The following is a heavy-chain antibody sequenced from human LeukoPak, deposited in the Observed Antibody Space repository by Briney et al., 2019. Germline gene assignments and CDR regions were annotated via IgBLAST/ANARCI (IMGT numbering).Heavy chain of an antibody. Sequence: KPSETLSLTCTVSGGSISSYYWSWIRQPAGEGLEWIGRIYTSGSTNYNPSLKSRVTMSVDTSKNQFSLKLRSVTAADTAVYYCARGYNWGSPTRNFYYLDVWGKGTTVTVSS. J-gene: IGHJ6*03. D-gene: IGHD7-27*01. CDR3: ARGYNWGSPTRNFYYLDV. CDR2: IYTSGST. CDR1: GGSISSYY. V-gene: IGHV4-4*07.